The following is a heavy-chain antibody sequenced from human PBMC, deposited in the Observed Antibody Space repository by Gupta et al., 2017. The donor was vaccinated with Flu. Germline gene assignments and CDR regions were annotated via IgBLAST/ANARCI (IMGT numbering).Heavy chain of an antibody. CDR1: GFIFDNFW. D-gene: IGHD3-16*01. CDR3: TRGLGASDH. Sequence: GFIFDNFWRTGVREAPGKGLEWVANIKQDGSEQYYVDSVTGGFIISRDNAHNSLFQQMNSLRAEDTAVYYCTRGLGASDHWGRGTLVTVSS. CDR2: IKQDGSEQ. J-gene: IGHJ4*02. V-gene: IGHV3-7*01.